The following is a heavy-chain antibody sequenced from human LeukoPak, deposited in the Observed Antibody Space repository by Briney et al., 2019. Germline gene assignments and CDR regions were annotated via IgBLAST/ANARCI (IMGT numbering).Heavy chain of an antibody. D-gene: IGHD3-22*01. CDR1: GFTFSSNG. V-gene: IGHV3-30*03. J-gene: IGHJ4*02. CDR3: ARDRTPYYYDSSGYYWAY. Sequence: GGSLRLSCAASGFTFSSNGMHWVRQAPGKGLEWVAVISDDVGNKYYADSVKGRFTISGDNSKNTVYLQMNSLRAEDTAVYYCARDRTPYYYDSSGYYWAYWGQGTLVTVSS. CDR2: ISDDVGNK.